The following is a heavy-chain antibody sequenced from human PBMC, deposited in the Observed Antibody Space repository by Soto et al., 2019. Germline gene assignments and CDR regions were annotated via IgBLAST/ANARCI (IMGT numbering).Heavy chain of an antibody. Sequence: QVQLVQSGAEVKKPGASVKVSCEASGYTFTSYYMHWVRQAPGQGLEWMGTVNPSGGSTWNAQKFQGRVTMTRDTSTYTVYMEMSSLRSEDTAVYYCARAAAVTGPFDYWGQGTLVTVSS. CDR3: ARAAAVTGPFDY. CDR1: GYTFTSYY. D-gene: IGHD6-19*01. J-gene: IGHJ4*02. CDR2: VNPSGGST. V-gene: IGHV1-46*01.